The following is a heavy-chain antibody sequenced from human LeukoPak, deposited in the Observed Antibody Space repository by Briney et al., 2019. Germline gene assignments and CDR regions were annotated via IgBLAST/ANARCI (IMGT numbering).Heavy chain of an antibody. CDR1: GSIFTSYW. Sequence: GASLQISCKGSGSIFTSYWIGWVRQVPGKGLEWMGIIYPGDSDTRYSPSFQGQVTISADKSISTAYLQWSSLKASDTAMYYCARLDGYTAGAFDIWGQGTMVTVSS. V-gene: IGHV5-51*01. J-gene: IGHJ3*02. CDR2: IYPGDSDT. D-gene: IGHD5-24*01. CDR3: ARLDGYTAGAFDI.